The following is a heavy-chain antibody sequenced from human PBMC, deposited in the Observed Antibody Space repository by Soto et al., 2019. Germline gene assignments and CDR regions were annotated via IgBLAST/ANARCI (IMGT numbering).Heavy chain of an antibody. Sequence: SETLSLTCAVYGGSFSGYSWSWIRQPPGEGLEWIGEINHTGSTNYNPSLKSRVTISVDTSKNQFSLTLTSVTAADTAVYYCARGSSVNAGGVDPWGQGTLVTVSS. J-gene: IGHJ5*02. V-gene: IGHV4-34*01. CDR2: INHTGST. CDR1: GGSFSGYS. CDR3: ARGSSVNAGGVDP. D-gene: IGHD3-22*01.